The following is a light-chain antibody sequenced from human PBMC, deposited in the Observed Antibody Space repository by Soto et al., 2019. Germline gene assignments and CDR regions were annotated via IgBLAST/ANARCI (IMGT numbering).Light chain of an antibody. V-gene: IGKV3-20*01. CDR3: QQYGGAPWT. CDR2: GAS. Sequence: EIVLTQSPGTLSLSPGERATLSCRASQSVSSNYLAWFQQRPGQPPRLLISGASSRATGIPDRFSGSGSATDFTLTISRLEPEDFAVYHCQQYGGAPWTFGQGTKVEIK. J-gene: IGKJ1*01. CDR1: QSVSSNY.